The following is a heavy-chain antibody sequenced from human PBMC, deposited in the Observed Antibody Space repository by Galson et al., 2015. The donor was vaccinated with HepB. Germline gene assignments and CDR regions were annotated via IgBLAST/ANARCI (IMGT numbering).Heavy chain of an antibody. CDR1: GGSISSGGYS. Sequence: TLSLTCAVSGGSISSGGYSWSWIRQPPGKGLEWIGYIQHSGNTYYNPSLKIPVTISVDRSKNQFSLELTSVTAADTAVYYCAREWGGVGVFDSWGQGTLVTVSS. CDR3: AREWGGVGVFDS. D-gene: IGHD1-26*01. V-gene: IGHV4-30-2*01. CDR2: IQHSGNT. J-gene: IGHJ4*02.